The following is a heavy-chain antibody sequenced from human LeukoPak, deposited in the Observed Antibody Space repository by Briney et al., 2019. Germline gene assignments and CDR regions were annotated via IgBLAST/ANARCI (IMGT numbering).Heavy chain of an antibody. CDR1: GFTFSTYA. Sequence: PGGSLKLSCTASGFTFSTYAMSWVRQAPGEGLEWVSGISGSGGSTYYTDSVKGRFTISRDNSKNTLHLQMSSLRAEDAALYYCVKDRCDRTTCPEVWGQGTLGTVSS. CDR3: VKDRCDRTTCPEV. CDR2: ISGSGGST. D-gene: IGHD2-2*01. V-gene: IGHV3-23*01. J-gene: IGHJ4*02.